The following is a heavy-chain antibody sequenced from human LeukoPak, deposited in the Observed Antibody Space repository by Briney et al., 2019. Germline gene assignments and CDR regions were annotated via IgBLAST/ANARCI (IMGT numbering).Heavy chain of an antibody. J-gene: IGHJ4*02. CDR3: ARRSSGWKEIDY. CDR2: INAANGNT. D-gene: IGHD6-19*01. V-gene: IGHV1-3*01. Sequence: ASVKVSCKTSEFTFTTYTMHWVRQAPGQRLEWMGWINAANGNTQYSQKFQGRVTITRDTSASTAYMELSSLRSEDTAVYYCARRSSGWKEIDYWGQGTLVTVSS. CDR1: EFTFTTYT.